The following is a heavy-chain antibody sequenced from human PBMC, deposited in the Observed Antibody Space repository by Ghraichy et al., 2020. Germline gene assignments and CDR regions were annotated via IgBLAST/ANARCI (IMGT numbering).Heavy chain of an antibody. Sequence: ASVKVSCEASRYTFPTYVINWVRQAPGQGLEWMGWMNPATGNTGYAQRFQGRVTMTRSTSINTAYMELSSLRSDDTAVYYCARVDGLSFDSWGQGTLVTVSS. CDR2: MNPATGNT. J-gene: IGHJ4*02. V-gene: IGHV1-8*01. D-gene: IGHD2-21*01. CDR3: ARVDGLSFDS. CDR1: RYTFPTYV.